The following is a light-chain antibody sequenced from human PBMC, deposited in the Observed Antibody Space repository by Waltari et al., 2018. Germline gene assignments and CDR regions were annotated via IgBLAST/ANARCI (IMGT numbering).Light chain of an antibody. V-gene: IGKV1-39*01. CDR3: QQTYTLPYT. CDR1: QSINNF. CDR2: SAS. Sequence: DIQMTQSPSSLSASLGERVTITCRTSQSINNFLNWYRQRPGNAPELLIYSASNLQSGVPSRFSSSVSGSDFTLIISKLQRDDFGTYYCQQTYTLPYTFGQGTKLEIK. J-gene: IGKJ2*01.